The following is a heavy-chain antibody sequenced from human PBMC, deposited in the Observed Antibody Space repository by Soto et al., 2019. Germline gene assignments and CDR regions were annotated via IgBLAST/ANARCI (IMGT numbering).Heavy chain of an antibody. J-gene: IGHJ1*01. CDR3: ARDPRSITGTTSSEDFQH. CDR1: GGTFSGYD. D-gene: IGHD1-20*01. V-gene: IGHV1-69*01. CDR2: IIPLLGIT. Sequence: QAQLMQSGAEVKKPGSSVKVSCKASGGTFSGYDINWVRQAHGQGLEWMGGIIPLLGITDYGQKFQGRITIAADESTGTAYMDLRGLRSEDTAVYYCARDPRSITGTTSSEDFQHWGQGTLVSVSS.